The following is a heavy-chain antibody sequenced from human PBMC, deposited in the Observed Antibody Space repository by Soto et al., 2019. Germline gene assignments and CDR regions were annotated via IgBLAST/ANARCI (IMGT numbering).Heavy chain of an antibody. CDR2: INHSGST. D-gene: IGHD5-18*01. CDR1: GGSFSGYY. V-gene: IGHV4-34*01. Sequence: PSETLSLTCAVYGGSFSGYYWSWIRQPPGKGLEWIGEINHSGSTNYNPSLKSRVTISVDTSKNQFSLKLSSVTAADTAVYYCARGAPPPRGYSYGYVQQLGRTNYYYYYMDVWGKGTTVTVSS. J-gene: IGHJ6*03. CDR3: ARGAPPPRGYSYGYVQQLGRTNYYYYYMDV.